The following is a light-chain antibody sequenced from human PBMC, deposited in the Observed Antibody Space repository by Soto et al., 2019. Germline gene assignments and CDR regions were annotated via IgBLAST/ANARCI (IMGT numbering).Light chain of an antibody. CDR2: RNN. J-gene: IGLJ3*02. CDR3: AAWDCSLSGWV. Sequence: QSVLTQPPSASGTPGQRVTISCSGSSSNIETNYVYWYQQLPGTAPKVLIYRNNQRPSRVPDRFSASKSGTSASLAISGLRSEDEADYYGAAWDCSLSGWVFGGGTKLTGL. V-gene: IGLV1-47*01. CDR1: SSNIETNY.